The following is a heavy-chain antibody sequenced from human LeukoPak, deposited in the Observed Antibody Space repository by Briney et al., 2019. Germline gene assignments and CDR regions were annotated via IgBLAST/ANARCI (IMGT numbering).Heavy chain of an antibody. CDR1: GYTFTSYG. D-gene: IGHD3-10*01. V-gene: IGHV1-18*01. CDR3: AREVGPSLWFGEYYFDY. CDR2: ISAYNGNT. Sequence: ASVKVSCKASGYTFTSYGISWVRQAPGQGLAWMGWISAYNGNTNYAQKLQGRVTMTTDTSTSTAYMELRSLRSDDTAVYYCAREVGPSLWFGEYYFDYWGQGTLVTVSS. J-gene: IGHJ4*02.